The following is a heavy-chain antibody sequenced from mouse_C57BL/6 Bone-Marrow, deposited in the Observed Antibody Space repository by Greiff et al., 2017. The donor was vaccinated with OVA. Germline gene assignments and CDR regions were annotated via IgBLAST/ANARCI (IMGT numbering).Heavy chain of an antibody. CDR3: ARLLFITTVVATYYYAMDY. J-gene: IGHJ4*01. Sequence: QVQLQQSGAELMKPGASVKLSCKATGYTFTGYWIEWVKQRPGHGLEWIGEILPGSGSTNYNEKFKGKATFTADTSSNTAYMQLSSLTTEDSAIYYCARLLFITTVVATYYYAMDYWGQGTSVTVSS. CDR1: GYTFTGYW. D-gene: IGHD1-1*01. CDR2: ILPGSGST. V-gene: IGHV1-9*01.